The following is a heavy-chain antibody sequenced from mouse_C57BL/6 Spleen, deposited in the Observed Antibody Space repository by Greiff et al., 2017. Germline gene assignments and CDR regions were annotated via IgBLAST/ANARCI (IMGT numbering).Heavy chain of an antibody. J-gene: IGHJ3*01. D-gene: IGHD1-1*01. CDR2: IDPENGDT. Sequence: VQLKESGAELVRPGASVKLSCTASGFNIKDDYMHWVKQRPEQGLEWIGWIDPENGDTEYASKFQGKATITADTSSNTAYLQLSSLTSEDTAVYYCTLPYYYEAYWGQGTLVTVSA. V-gene: IGHV14-4*01. CDR1: GFNIKDDY. CDR3: TLPYYYEAY.